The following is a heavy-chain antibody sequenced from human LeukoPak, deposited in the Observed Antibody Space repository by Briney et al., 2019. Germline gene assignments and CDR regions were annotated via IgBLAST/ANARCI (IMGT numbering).Heavy chain of an antibody. CDR2: INPNTGGT. J-gene: IGHJ6*03. V-gene: IGHV1-2*02. CDR1: GGTFSSYA. D-gene: IGHD6-19*01. CDR3: ARSEQFPYYMDV. Sequence: ASVKVSCKASGGTFSSYAISWVRQAPGQGLEWMGWINPNTGGTYYTQHFQGRVTMTRDTSIGTVYVELSGLRSDDTAVYYCARSEQFPYYMDVWGKGTTVTVSS.